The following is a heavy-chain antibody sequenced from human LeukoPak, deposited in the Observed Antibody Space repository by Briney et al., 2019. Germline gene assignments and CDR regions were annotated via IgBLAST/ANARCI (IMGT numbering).Heavy chain of an antibody. Sequence: GGSLRLSCAASGFTVSSNYMSWVRQAPGKGLEWVSFIYSGVSTHHANSVKDRFTISRDISKNTLNLQMNRLRAEDTAVYYCARVSDYGSGSWFDYWGQGTLVTVSS. D-gene: IGHD3-10*01. CDR3: ARVSDYGSGSWFDY. CDR2: IYSGVST. CDR1: GFTVSSNY. J-gene: IGHJ4*02. V-gene: IGHV3-66*01.